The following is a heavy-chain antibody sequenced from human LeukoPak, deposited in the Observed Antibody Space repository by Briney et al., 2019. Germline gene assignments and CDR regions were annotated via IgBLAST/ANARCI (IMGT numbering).Heavy chain of an antibody. Sequence: SETLSLTCSVSDYSISIGHYWGWIRQPPGQGLEWLGNVFHRGSTYYNPSLKSRITMSVDTSKNEFSLKLTSVTAADTAVYYCARVGLDQSTRGSGYDAGFDYWGQGTLVTVSS. CDR2: VFHRGST. D-gene: IGHD5-12*01. CDR3: ARVGLDQSTRGSGYDAGFDY. V-gene: IGHV4-38-2*02. J-gene: IGHJ4*02. CDR1: DYSISIGHY.